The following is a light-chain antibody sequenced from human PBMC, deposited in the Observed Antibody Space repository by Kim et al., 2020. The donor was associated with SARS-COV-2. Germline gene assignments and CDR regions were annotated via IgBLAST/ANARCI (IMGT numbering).Light chain of an antibody. CDR2: AAS. Sequence: SPGERATLSCRANQSVNSNYFAWYHQKPGQAPRLLIYAASSRATGIPDRFSGSESGTDFTLTISRLEPEDFAVYYCQQYGSSRWTFGQGTKVEIK. CDR3: QQYGSSRWT. V-gene: IGKV3-20*01. J-gene: IGKJ1*01. CDR1: QSVNSNY.